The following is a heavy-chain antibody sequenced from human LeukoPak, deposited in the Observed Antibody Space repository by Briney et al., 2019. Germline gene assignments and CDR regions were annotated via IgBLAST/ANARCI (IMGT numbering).Heavy chain of an antibody. V-gene: IGHV2-5*01. CDR3: AHLIDTANNWYFDL. J-gene: IGHJ2*01. D-gene: IGHD5-18*01. CDR1: GFSLSTSGVV. Sequence: SGPTLVNPTQTLTLTCTFSGFSLSTSGVVVGWIRQPPGKALEWLALIHWNDDKRYSPTLKSRLTITKDTSKNQVVLTMTNMDPLDAATYYCAHLIDTANNWYFDLWGRGTLVTVSS. CDR2: IHWNDDK.